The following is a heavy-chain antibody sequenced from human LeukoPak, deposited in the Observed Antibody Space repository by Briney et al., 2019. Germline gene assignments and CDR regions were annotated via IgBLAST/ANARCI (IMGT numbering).Heavy chain of an antibody. Sequence: ASVKVSCKASGYTFTSYGISWVRQAPGQGLEWMGWISAYNGNTNYAQKLQGRVTMTTDTSTSTAYMELRSLRSDDTAVYYCATRWTGGYGWFGELGYWGQGTLVTVSS. J-gene: IGHJ4*02. V-gene: IGHV1-18*01. CDR2: ISAYNGNT. CDR1: GYTFTSYG. D-gene: IGHD3-10*01. CDR3: ATRWTGGYGWFGELGY.